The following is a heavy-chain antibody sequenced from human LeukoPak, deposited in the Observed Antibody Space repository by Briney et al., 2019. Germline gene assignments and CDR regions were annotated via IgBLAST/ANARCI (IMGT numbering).Heavy chain of an antibody. V-gene: IGHV3-23*01. J-gene: IGHJ5*02. CDR2: ISSSGGSG. CDR3: AKDRDLLFAHCRFDL. D-gene: IGHD3-10*01. Sequence: PGGSLRLSCAASGFTFSTYAMSWVRQAPGKGLEWVSGISSSGGSGYYADSVKGRFTISRDNSNNLLYLQNNRLRAEDTAVYYCAKDRDLLFAHCRFDLWGQGILVTVSS. CDR1: GFTFSTYA.